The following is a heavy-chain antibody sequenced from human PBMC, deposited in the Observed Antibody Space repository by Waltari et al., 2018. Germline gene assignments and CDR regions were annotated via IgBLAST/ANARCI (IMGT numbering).Heavy chain of an antibody. CDR1: GGTFSSYA. D-gene: IGHD4-17*01. CDR2: IIPSLGRG. CDR3: ARDWTVTTPPCAFDI. V-gene: IGHV1-69*11. J-gene: IGHJ3*02. Sequence: QVQLVQSGAEVKKLGSSVKVSCKASGGTFSSYAISWVRQAPGQGLEWMGGIIPSLGRGNYAQKFQGRVTITADESTSTAYMELSSLRSEDTAVYYCARDWTVTTPPCAFDIWGQGTMVTVSS.